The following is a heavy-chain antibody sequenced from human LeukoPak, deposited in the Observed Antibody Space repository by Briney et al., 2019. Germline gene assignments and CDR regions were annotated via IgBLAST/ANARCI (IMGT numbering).Heavy chain of an antibody. V-gene: IGHV4-61*02. D-gene: IGHD6-13*01. CDR3: ARREPGGIAAAGNAFDI. CDR1: GGSISSGSYY. CDR2: IYTSGST. J-gene: IGHJ3*02. Sequence: SQTLSLTCTVSGGSISSGSYYWSWIRQPAGKGLEWIGRIYTSGSTNYNPSLKSRVTISVDTSKNQFSLKLSSVTAADTAVYYCARREPGGIAAAGNAFDIWGQGTMVTVSS.